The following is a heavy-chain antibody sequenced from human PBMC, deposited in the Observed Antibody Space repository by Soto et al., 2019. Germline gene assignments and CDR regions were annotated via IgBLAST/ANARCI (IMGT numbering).Heavy chain of an antibody. CDR1: GFTFSSYA. Sequence: QVQLVESGGGVVQPGRSLRLSCAASGFTFSSYAMHWVRQAPGKGLEWVAVISYDGSNKYYADSVKGRFTISRDNSKNTLHLQMNSLTAQDTAVYYCARDRGSGWSLTFDYWGQGTLVTVSS. D-gene: IGHD6-19*01. V-gene: IGHV3-30-3*01. J-gene: IGHJ4*02. CDR2: ISYDGSNK. CDR3: ARDRGSGWSLTFDY.